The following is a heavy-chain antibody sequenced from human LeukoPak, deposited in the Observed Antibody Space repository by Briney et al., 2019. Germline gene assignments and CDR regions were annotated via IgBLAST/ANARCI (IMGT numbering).Heavy chain of an antibody. V-gene: IGHV3-23*01. CDR2: ISGSGGST. CDR3: AKASMVRGVIDMIFDY. J-gene: IGHJ4*02. CDR1: GFTFSSYA. Sequence: GGSLRLSCAASGFTFSSYAMSWVRLAPGKGLEWVSAISGSGGSTYYADSVKGRFTISRDNSKNTLYLQMNSLRAEDTAVYYCAKASMVRGVIDMIFDYWGQGTLVTVSS. D-gene: IGHD3-10*01.